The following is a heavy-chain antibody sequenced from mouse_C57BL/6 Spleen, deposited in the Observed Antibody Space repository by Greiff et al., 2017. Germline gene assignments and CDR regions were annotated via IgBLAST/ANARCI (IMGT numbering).Heavy chain of an antibody. J-gene: IGHJ3*01. V-gene: IGHV5-6*01. CDR3: ARRRDDYDRAWFAY. Sequence: EVQGVESGGDLVKPGGSLKLSCAASGFTFSSYGMSWVRQTPDKRLEWVATISSGGSYTYYPDSVKGRFTISRDNAKNTLYLQMSSLKSEDTAMYYCARRRDDYDRAWFAYWGQGTLVTVSA. CDR1: GFTFSSYG. D-gene: IGHD2-4*01. CDR2: ISSGGSYT.